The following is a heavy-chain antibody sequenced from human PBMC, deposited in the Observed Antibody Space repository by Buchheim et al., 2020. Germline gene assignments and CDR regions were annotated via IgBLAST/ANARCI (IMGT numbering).Heavy chain of an antibody. CDR1: GFTFSSYW. CDR3: ARAGSSSWTKYNWFDP. V-gene: IGHV3-7*01. Sequence: EVQLVESGGGLVQPGGSLRLSCAASGFTFSSYWMRWVRQAPGKGLVWVANIKQDGSEKYYVDSVKGRFTISRDNAKNSLYLQMNSLRAEDTAVYYCARAGSSSWTKYNWFDPWGQGTL. D-gene: IGHD6-13*01. J-gene: IGHJ5*02. CDR2: IKQDGSEK.